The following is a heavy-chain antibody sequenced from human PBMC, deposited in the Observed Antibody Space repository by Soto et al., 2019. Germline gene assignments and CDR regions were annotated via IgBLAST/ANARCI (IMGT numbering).Heavy chain of an antibody. D-gene: IGHD3-10*01. V-gene: IGHV1-3*01. Sequence: QVQLVQSGAEVKKPGASVKVSCKASGYTFTSYAMHWVRQAPGQRLEWMGWINAGNGNTKYSQKFQGRVTITRDTSASTANMELSSLRPEHTAVDYCASGVTTMGRGVIISRNANWFDPWGQGTLVTVSS. J-gene: IGHJ5*02. CDR2: INAGNGNT. CDR1: GYTFTSYA. CDR3: ASGVTTMGRGVIISRNANWFDP.